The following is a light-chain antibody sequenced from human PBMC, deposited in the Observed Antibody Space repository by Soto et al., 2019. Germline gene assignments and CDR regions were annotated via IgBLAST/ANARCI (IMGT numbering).Light chain of an antibody. V-gene: IGKV3-11*01. CDR1: QSVSSY. J-gene: IGKJ4*01. CDR2: DAS. CDR3: QQRSNWPPGLT. Sequence: EIVLTQSPATLSLSPGERATLSCRASQSVSSYLAWYQQKPGQAPRLLIYDASKRATGIPARFSGSGSGTDYTLTISSLEPEDFAVYYCQQRSNWPPGLTFGGETKVEIK.